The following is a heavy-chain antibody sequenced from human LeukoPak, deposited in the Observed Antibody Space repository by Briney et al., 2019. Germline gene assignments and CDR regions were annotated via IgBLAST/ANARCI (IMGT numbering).Heavy chain of an antibody. Sequence: PGGSLRLSCTASGFTFGDYAMSWFRQAPGKGLEWVGFIRSKAYGGTTEYAASVKGRFTISRDDSKSIAYLQMNSLKTEDTAVYYCTRDPTREPRGEYYDILTGYYLDYWGQGTLVTVSS. D-gene: IGHD3-9*01. CDR2: IRSKAYGGTT. V-gene: IGHV3-49*03. CDR1: GFTFGDYA. CDR3: TRDPTREPRGEYYDILTGYYLDY. J-gene: IGHJ4*02.